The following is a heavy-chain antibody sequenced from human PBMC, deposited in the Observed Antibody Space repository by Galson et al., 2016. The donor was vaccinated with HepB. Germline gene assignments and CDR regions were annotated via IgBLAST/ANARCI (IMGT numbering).Heavy chain of an antibody. CDR3: ASHCGGDCYNNLAHAFDI. D-gene: IGHD2-21*01. CDR1: SGSISSSRYY. CDR2: VYYSGTA. J-gene: IGHJ3*02. Sequence: SETLSLTCTVSSGSISSSRYYWGWIRQPPGKGLEWIGSVYYSGTAYYDPSLKSRVSITVDTSKNQFSLRLSSVTAGDTAVYFCASHCGGDCYNNLAHAFDIWGRGTMVTVSS. V-gene: IGHV4-39*01.